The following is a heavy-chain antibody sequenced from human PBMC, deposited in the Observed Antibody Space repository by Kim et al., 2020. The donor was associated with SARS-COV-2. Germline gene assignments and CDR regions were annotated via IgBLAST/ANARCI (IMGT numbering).Heavy chain of an antibody. CDR3: ARDPADAEYGRDG. CDR1: DFNVNNDF. J-gene: IGHJ6*02. Sequence: GGSLRLSCEASDFNVNNDFMSWVRQAPGKGLDWVAAMYSGGDTYYEDYAKGRFVISSDDARNTMYLQLNGLVADDTAVYYCARDPADAEYGRDGWGEG. V-gene: IGHV3-53*01. CDR2: MYSGGDT.